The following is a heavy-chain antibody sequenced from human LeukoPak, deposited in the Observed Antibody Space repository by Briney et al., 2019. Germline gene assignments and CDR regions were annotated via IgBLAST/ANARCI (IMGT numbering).Heavy chain of an antibody. CDR1: VCSISSYY. CDR2: IYTSGST. CDR3: AREWGDFWSGYYGPRGWFDP. Sequence: SETLSLTCTVSVCSISSYYWSLIRQPAGKGLEWIGRIYTSGSTNYNPSLKSRVTMSVDTSKNQFSLKLSSVTAADTAVYYCAREWGDFWSGYYGPRGWFDPWGQGTLVTVSS. J-gene: IGHJ5*02. V-gene: IGHV4-4*07. D-gene: IGHD3-3*01.